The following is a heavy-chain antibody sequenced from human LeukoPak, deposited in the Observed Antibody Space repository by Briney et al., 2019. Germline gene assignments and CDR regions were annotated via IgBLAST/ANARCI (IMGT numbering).Heavy chain of an antibody. CDR3: AKDQVGSPDY. CDR1: GFSLSKYG. V-gene: IGHV3-30*18. D-gene: IGHD4-23*01. J-gene: IGHJ4*02. Sequence: GGSLRLSCAASGFSLSKYGMHWVRQAPGKGLEWVAVISYDGSNKYYADSVKGRFTISRDNSKNTLYLQMNSLRAEDTAVYYCAKDQVGSPDYWGQGTLVTVSS. CDR2: ISYDGSNK.